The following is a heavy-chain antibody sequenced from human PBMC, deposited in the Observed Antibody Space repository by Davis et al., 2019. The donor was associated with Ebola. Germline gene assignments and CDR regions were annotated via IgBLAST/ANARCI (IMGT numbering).Heavy chain of an antibody. CDR2: ISAYNGNT. CDR3: ARDNGGSSPHYYYYYYGMDV. D-gene: IGHD6-6*01. J-gene: IGHJ6*02. CDR1: GYTFTSYG. V-gene: IGHV1-18*01. Sequence: ASVKVSCKASGYTFTSYGISWVRQAPGQGLEWMGWISAYNGNTNYAQKLQGRVTMTTDTSTSTAYMELRSLRSDDRAVYYCARDNGGSSPHYYYYYYGMDVWGQGTTVTISS.